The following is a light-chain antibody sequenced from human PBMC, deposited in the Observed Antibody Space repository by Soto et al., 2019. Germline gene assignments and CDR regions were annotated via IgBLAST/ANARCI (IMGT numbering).Light chain of an antibody. J-gene: IGKJ5*01. Sequence: EIVLTQSPVTLSLSPGERATLSCRASQSVRTYLAWYQVKPGQAPRLLIYDASSRASGVPARFSGSGSGTDFTLTIVSLVPEAFALYYCQQRNSWPPLTFGQGTRLEIK. V-gene: IGKV3-11*01. CDR3: QQRNSWPPLT. CDR2: DAS. CDR1: QSVRTY.